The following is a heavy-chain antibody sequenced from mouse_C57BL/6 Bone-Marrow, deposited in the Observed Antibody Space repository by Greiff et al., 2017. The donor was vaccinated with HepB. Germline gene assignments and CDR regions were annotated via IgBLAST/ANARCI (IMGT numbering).Heavy chain of an antibody. D-gene: IGHD1-1*01. Sequence: QVQLQQSGAELVRPGASVTLSCKASGYTFTDYEMHWVKQTPVHGLEWIGAIDPETGGTAYNQKFKGKAILTADKSSSTAYMKLRSLTSEDSAVYYCTRRVTTVVAYYYAMDYWGQGTSVTVSS. J-gene: IGHJ4*01. CDR1: GYTFTDYE. V-gene: IGHV1-15*01. CDR2: IDPETGGT. CDR3: TRRVTTVVAYYYAMDY.